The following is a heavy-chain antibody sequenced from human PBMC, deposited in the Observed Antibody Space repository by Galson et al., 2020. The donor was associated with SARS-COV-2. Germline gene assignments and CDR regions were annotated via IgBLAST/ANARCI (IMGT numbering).Heavy chain of an antibody. D-gene: IGHD3-10*01. J-gene: IGHJ4*02. CDR1: GYTFTGYY. CDR2: INPNSGGT. Sequence: VKVSCKASGYTFTGYYMHWVRQAPGQGLEWMGWINPNSGGTNYAQKFQGRVTMTRDTSISTAYMELSRLRSDDTAVDYCARGDWFGELSDYWGQGTLVTVSS. CDR3: ARGDWFGELSDY. V-gene: IGHV1-2*02.